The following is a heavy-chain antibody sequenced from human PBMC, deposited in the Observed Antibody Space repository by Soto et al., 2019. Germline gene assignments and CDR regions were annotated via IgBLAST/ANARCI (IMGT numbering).Heavy chain of an antibody. J-gene: IGHJ5*01. V-gene: IGHV3-30*03. D-gene: IGHD3-16*01. CDR3: ATDWGETDMYNGFDS. Sequence: QVQLVESGGGLVQPGTSLRISCAASGFTFSTHGMHWVRQAPGKGMGWVAMRSHDGSEKYYVDSVKVRFTISRDTSKNTLFLQMERLRAEDTAVYYCATDWGETDMYNGFDSWGQGTRVTVSS. CDR2: RSHDGSEK. CDR1: GFTFSTHG.